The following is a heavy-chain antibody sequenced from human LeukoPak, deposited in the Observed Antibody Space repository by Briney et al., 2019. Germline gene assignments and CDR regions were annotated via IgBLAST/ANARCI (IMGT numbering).Heavy chain of an antibody. CDR2: IYHSGST. CDR3: ARYTIFGVVH. Sequence: PSETLSLTCTVSGYSISSGYYWGWIRQPPGKGLEWIGSIYHSGSTYYNSSLKSRVTISVDTSKNQFSLKLSSVTAADTAVYYCARYTIFGVVHWGQGTLVTVSS. CDR1: GYSISSGYY. V-gene: IGHV4-38-2*02. D-gene: IGHD3-3*01. J-gene: IGHJ4*02.